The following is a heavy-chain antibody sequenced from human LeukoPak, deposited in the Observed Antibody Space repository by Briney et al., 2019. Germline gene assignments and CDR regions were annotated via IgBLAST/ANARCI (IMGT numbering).Heavy chain of an antibody. D-gene: IGHD6-13*01. Sequence: GSVRVSCKASGYTFSSYGISWVRQAPGQGLEGVGWISAYDGNTNYAQKLQGIVTMTTDTATRTAYMELRNLRSDDSAVYYCGRDPRDSRIWKGFAFDIWGQGTLVTVSS. CDR1: GYTFSSYG. CDR2: ISAYDGNT. V-gene: IGHV1-18*01. J-gene: IGHJ3*02. CDR3: GRDPRDSRIWKGFAFDI.